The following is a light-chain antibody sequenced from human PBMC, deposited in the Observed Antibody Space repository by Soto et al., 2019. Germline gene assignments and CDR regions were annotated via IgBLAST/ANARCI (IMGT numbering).Light chain of an antibody. CDR1: NSDIGGYNY. CDR3: SSYGRGASVL. CDR2: DVS. J-gene: IGLJ2*01. V-gene: IGLV2-14*03. Sequence: QSALTQPASVSGSPGQSITISCTGTNSDIGGYNYVSWYQQYPGKVPKLIIYDVSSRPSGISNRFSGSKSGNTASLTISGLQAEDEADYYCSSYGRGASVLFGGGTQLTVL.